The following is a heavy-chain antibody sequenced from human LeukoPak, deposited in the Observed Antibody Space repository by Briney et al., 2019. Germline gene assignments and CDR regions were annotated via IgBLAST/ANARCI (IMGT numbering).Heavy chain of an antibody. Sequence: SETLSLTCSVSGDSISSSSYCWGWVRQPPGKGLEWIGDIYYSGSTYYDSSLKSRLTIGIDTSKNEFSLTLRSVTATDTAVYYCSRRRYYDSTGFLDWGQGTLVSVSP. CDR3: SRRRYYDSTGFLD. J-gene: IGHJ1*01. CDR1: GDSISSSSYC. CDR2: IYYSGST. V-gene: IGHV4-39*01. D-gene: IGHD3-16*01.